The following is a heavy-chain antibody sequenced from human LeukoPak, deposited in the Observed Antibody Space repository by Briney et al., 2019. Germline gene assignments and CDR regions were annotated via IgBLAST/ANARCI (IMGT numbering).Heavy chain of an antibody. Sequence: GSLNGYCKASGYTFTTYGISWVRQAPGQGLEWMGWINAYSGNTDYTQNLQGRLTMATDTSTTTAYMELRSLRSDDTAVYYCVFGECSSTSCYPRRDRWGQGTLVTVSS. CDR1: GYTFTTYG. J-gene: IGHJ5*02. CDR2: INAYSGNT. CDR3: VFGECSSTSCYPRRDR. D-gene: IGHD2-2*01. V-gene: IGHV1-18*01.